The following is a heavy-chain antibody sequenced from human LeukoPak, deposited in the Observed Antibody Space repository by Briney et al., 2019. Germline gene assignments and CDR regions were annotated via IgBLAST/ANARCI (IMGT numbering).Heavy chain of an antibody. V-gene: IGHV1-18*01. CDR1: EYTFTSYD. CDR3: ARGAAGSYDY. D-gene: IGHD6-13*01. CDR2: ISTYNSNT. Sequence: ASVKVSCKASEYTFTSYDISWVRQAPGQGLEWMGWISTYNSNTNQAEKLQGRITMTTDTSTSTAYMELRSLRSDDAAVYYCARGAAGSYDYWGQGTLVTVSS. J-gene: IGHJ4*02.